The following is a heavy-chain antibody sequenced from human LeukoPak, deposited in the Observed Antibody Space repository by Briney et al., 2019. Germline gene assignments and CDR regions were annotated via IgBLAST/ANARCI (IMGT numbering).Heavy chain of an antibody. D-gene: IGHD2-8*01. J-gene: IGHJ6*02. Sequence: GGSLRLSCAASGFTFSSYAMHWVRQAPGKGLEWVAVISYDGSNKYYADSVKGRFTISRDNSKNTLYLQMNSLRAEDTAVYYCARAYCTNGVCQGSYYGMDVWGQGTTVTVSS. V-gene: IGHV3-30-3*01. CDR3: ARAYCTNGVCQGSYYGMDV. CDR1: GFTFSSYA. CDR2: ISYDGSNK.